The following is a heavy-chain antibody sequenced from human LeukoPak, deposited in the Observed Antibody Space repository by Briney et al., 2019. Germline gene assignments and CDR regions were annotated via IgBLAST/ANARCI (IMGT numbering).Heavy chain of an antibody. CDR3: ATPRGLRGVSLDY. D-gene: IGHD3-10*01. CDR1: GFTFSSYT. V-gene: IGHV3-21*01. CDR2: ISSSSSYI. Sequence: SGGPLRLSCAASGFTFSSYTMNWVRQAPGKGLQSVSSISSSSSYIYYADSVKGRFTISRDNSKNSLYLQMNSLRAEDTAVYYCATPRGLRGVSLDYWGQGTLVTVSS. J-gene: IGHJ4*02.